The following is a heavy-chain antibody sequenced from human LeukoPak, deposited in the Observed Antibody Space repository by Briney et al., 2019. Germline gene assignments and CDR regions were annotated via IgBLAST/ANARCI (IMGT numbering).Heavy chain of an antibody. CDR1: GFTFSSYG. Sequence: GGSLRLSCAASGFTFSSYGMHWVRQAPGKGLEWVAFIRYDGSNKYYADSVKGRFTISRDNSKNTLYLQMNSLRAEDTAVYYCARDFTMTDPNSDYWGQGTLVTVSS. CDR2: IRYDGSNK. V-gene: IGHV3-30*02. D-gene: IGHD3-22*01. J-gene: IGHJ4*02. CDR3: ARDFTMTDPNSDY.